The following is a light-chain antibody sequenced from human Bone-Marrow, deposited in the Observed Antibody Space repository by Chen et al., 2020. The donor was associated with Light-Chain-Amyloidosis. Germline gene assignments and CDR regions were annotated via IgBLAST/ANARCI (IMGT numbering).Light chain of an antibody. CDR2: RDT. CDR3: QSADSSGTYEGI. Sequence: SYELTQPPSVSVSPGQTARITCSGDDLPTKYAYWYQQKPGQAPVLVIHRDTERPSGISERLYGSSSGTTATLTISGVQAEDEADYHCQSADSSGTYEGIFGGGTKLTVL. V-gene: IGLV3-25*03. J-gene: IGLJ2*01. CDR1: DLPTKY.